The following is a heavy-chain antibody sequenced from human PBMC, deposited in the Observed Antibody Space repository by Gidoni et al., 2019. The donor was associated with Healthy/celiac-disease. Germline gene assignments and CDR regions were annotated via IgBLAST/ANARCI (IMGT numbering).Heavy chain of an antibody. CDR1: GSTFPSYG. V-gene: IGHV1-18*01. CDR3: ARTTHLMTTVTIGAAFDI. J-gene: IGHJ3*02. D-gene: IGHD4-17*01. Sequence: QVQLVQSGAEVKKPGASVKVSCTASGSTFPSYGTSWVRPAPGQGLEWMGWISAYNGNTNYAQKLQGRVTMTTDTSTSTAYMELRSLRSDDTAVYYCARTTHLMTTVTIGAAFDIWGQGTMVTVSS. CDR2: ISAYNGNT.